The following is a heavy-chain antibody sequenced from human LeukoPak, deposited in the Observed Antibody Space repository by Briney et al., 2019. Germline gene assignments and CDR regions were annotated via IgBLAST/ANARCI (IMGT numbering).Heavy chain of an antibody. Sequence: YPSETLSLTCTVSGGSISSSSYYWGWIRQPPGKGLEWIGSIYYSGSTYYNPSLKSRVTISVDTSKNQFSLKLSSVTAADTAVYYCARDFRTYYYDSSGTYYFDYWGQGTLVTVSS. J-gene: IGHJ4*02. CDR1: GGSISSSSYY. CDR3: ARDFRTYYYDSSGTYYFDY. D-gene: IGHD3-22*01. CDR2: IYYSGST. V-gene: IGHV4-39*07.